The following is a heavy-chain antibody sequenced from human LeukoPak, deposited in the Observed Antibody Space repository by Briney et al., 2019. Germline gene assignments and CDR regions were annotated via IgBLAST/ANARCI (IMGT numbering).Heavy chain of an antibody. CDR2: ITGSINYI. J-gene: IGHJ3*02. CDR1: GFTVSSSR. V-gene: IGHV3-21*01. Sequence: GGSLRLSCAASGFTVSSSRMNCVRQAPGKGLEWVSSITGSINYIYHTDSVRGPFNISRDNAKNSLYLQTNSLRAEDTAIYYCARDPTFDIWGRGTMVTVSS. CDR3: ARDPTFDI.